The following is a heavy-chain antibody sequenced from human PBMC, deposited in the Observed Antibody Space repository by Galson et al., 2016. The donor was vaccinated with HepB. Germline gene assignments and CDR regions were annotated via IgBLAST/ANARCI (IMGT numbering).Heavy chain of an antibody. CDR3: ATPPYHMFFDY. CDR2: IYSSGST. D-gene: IGHD3-10*02. Sequence: SETLSLTCSVSSGSIGISSYYWGWIRQPPGQGLEWLGIIYSSGSTYYNPSLRSRITISVDTSKNQFSMRLNSVTAAEPAVYFCATPPYHMFFDYWGQGILVTVSS. J-gene: IGHJ4*02. CDR1: SGSIGISSYY. V-gene: IGHV4-39*01.